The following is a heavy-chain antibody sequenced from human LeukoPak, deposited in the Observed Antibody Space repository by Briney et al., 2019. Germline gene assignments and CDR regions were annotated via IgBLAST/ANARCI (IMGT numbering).Heavy chain of an antibody. V-gene: IGHV4-61*02. D-gene: IGHD3-10*01. CDR2: IYTSGST. J-gene: IGHJ4*02. CDR3: ARTGRGGSGSYYPY. CDR1: GGSISSGSYY. Sequence: PSQTLSLTCTVSGGSISSGSYYWSWIRQPAGKGLEWIGRIYTSGSTNYNPSLKSRVTISVDTSKNQFSLKLSSVTAADTAVYYCARTGRGGSGSYYPYWGQGTLVTVSS.